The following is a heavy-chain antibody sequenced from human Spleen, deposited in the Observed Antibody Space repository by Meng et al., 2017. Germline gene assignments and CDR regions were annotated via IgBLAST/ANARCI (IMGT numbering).Heavy chain of an antibody. CDR1: GGTFSNYA. CDR2: ISAYNGNT. D-gene: IGHD3-10*01. Sequence: ASVKVSCKSSGGTFSNYALNWVRQAPGQGLEWMGWISAYNGNTNYAQKLQGRVTMTTDTSTSTAYMELRSLRSDDTAVYYCARKWFGEYYNWFDPWGQGTLVTVSS. CDR3: ARKWFGEYYNWFDP. V-gene: IGHV1-18*01. J-gene: IGHJ5*02.